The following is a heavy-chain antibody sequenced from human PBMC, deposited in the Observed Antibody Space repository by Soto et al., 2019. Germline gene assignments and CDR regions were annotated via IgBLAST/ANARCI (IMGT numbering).Heavy chain of an antibody. V-gene: IGHV1-2*02. CDR2: INTNNGGV. CDR1: GYTFTDYH. Sequence: QVQMVQSGDEVKNPGASVKVSCKTSGYTFTDYHIHWVRQATGQGLEIMGWINTNNGGVGSAQQFQGRLTENRDTATITVYMEVSNPKSEDTPVYSCAIEGFSDSLAPKNNWYDTLGHGTQVTASS. D-gene: IGHD3-10*01. J-gene: IGHJ5*01. CDR3: AIEGFSDSLAPKNNWYDT.